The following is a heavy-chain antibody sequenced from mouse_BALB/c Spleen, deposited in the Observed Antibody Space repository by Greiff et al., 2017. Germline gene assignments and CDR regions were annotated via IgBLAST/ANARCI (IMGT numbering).Heavy chain of an antibody. CDR2: IRSKSNNYAT. CDR3: LYYDFAY. J-gene: IGHJ3*01. Sequence: EVQGVESGGGLVQPKGSLKLSCAASGFTFNTYAMNWVRQAPGKGLEWVARIRSKSNNYATYYADSVKDRFTISRDDSQSMLYLQMNNLKTEDTAMYYCLYYDFAYWGQGTLVTVSA. D-gene: IGHD2-4*01. V-gene: IGHV10-1*02. CDR1: GFTFNTYA.